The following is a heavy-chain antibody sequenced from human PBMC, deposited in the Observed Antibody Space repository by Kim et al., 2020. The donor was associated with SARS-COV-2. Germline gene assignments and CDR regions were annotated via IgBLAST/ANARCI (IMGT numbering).Heavy chain of an antibody. Sequence: IGERVVGTHYAASVKDRFTISRDNSKSTLFLQMSSLRAEDTAMYYCEASDYWGQGALVTVSS. J-gene: IGHJ4*02. CDR3: EASDY. V-gene: IGHV3-23*01. CDR2: IGERVVGT.